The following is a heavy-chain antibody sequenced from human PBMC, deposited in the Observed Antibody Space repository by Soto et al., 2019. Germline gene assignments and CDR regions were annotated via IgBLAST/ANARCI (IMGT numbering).Heavy chain of an antibody. Sequence: SETLSLTCTVSGGSISSYYWSWIRQPPGKGLEWIGYIYYSGSTNYNPSLKSRVTVTMDTSTSTVYMELGSLRSEDTAVYYCVRDPSSGYRSFDYWGQGTLVTVSS. CDR1: GGSISSYY. J-gene: IGHJ4*02. D-gene: IGHD3-22*01. CDR3: VRDPSSGYRSFDY. CDR2: IYYSGST. V-gene: IGHV4-59*01.